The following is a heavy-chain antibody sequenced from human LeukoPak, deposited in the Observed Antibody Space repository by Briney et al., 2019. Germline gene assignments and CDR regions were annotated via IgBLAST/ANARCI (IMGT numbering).Heavy chain of an antibody. CDR1: GFTFSSYW. Sequence: PGGSLRLSCAASGFTFSSYWMHWVRQAPGKGLEWVSYISSSGSTIYYADSVKGRFTISRDNAKNSLYLQMNSLRAEDTAVYYCARGLRACGGDCYYFDYWGQGTLVTVSS. J-gene: IGHJ4*02. CDR2: ISSSGSTI. D-gene: IGHD2-21*02. CDR3: ARGLRACGGDCYYFDY. V-gene: IGHV3-48*04.